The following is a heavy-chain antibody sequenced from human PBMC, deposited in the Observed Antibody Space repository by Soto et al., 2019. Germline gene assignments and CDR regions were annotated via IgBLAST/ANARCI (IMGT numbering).Heavy chain of an antibody. CDR3: VRTARQGAVAPHWFDR. Sequence: PSETLSLTCTVSGGSISSYYWSWIRQPAGKGLEWIGYVYYTGNTYYNPSLMSRLTISVDTSKNQFSLKLTSVTAAETAVYYCVRTARQGAVAPHWFDRWGQGTQVTVSS. CDR2: VYYTGNT. CDR1: GGSISSYY. J-gene: IGHJ5*02. V-gene: IGHV4-59*06. D-gene: IGHD2-21*02.